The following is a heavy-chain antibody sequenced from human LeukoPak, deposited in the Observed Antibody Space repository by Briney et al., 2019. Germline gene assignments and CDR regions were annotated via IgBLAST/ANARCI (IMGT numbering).Heavy chain of an antibody. CDR1: GFTVSSNY. CDR2: IYSGGST. Sequence: PGGSLRLSCAASGFTVSSNYMSWVRQAPGKGLEWVSVIYSGGSTYYADSVKGRFTISRDNSKNTLYLQMNSLRAEDTAVYYCARGRYYYDSGLEYWGQGTLVTVSS. V-gene: IGHV3-66*01. D-gene: IGHD3-22*01. J-gene: IGHJ4*02. CDR3: ARGRYYYDSGLEY.